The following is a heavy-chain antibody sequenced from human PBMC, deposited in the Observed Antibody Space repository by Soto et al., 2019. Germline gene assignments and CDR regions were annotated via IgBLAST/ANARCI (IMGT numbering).Heavy chain of an antibody. CDR3: ARASTAARVRYYGMDV. J-gene: IGHJ6*02. Sequence: SVKVSCKASGYTFTSYGISWVRQAPGQGLEWMGRIIPILGIANYAQKFQGRVTITADKSTSTAYMELSSLRSEDTAVYYCARASTAARVRYYGMDVWGQGTTVTVSS. V-gene: IGHV1-69*04. CDR1: GYTFTSYG. D-gene: IGHD6-25*01. CDR2: IIPILGIA.